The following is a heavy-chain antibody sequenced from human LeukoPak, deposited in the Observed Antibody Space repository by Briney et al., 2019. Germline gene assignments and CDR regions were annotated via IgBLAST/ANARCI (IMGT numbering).Heavy chain of an antibody. V-gene: IGHV3-23*01. CDR2: ISGSGGNT. Sequence: GGSLRLSCAASGFTFSSYAMSWVRQAPGKGLEWVSAISGSGGNTYYADSVKGRFTISRDISKNTLYLQMNSLRAEDTAVYYCAKDGANGDPFDYWGQGTLVTVSS. D-gene: IGHD4-17*01. CDR3: AKDGANGDPFDY. J-gene: IGHJ4*02. CDR1: GFTFSSYA.